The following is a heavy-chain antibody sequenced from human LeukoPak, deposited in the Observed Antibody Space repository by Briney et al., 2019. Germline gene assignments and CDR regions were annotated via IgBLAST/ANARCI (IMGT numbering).Heavy chain of an antibody. V-gene: IGHV3-21*01. J-gene: IGHJ4*02. D-gene: IGHD6-19*01. CDR3: TRGPTLIGVAGTWPLDD. CDR1: GFTFSSYS. CDR2: ISSASAYR. Sequence: GGSLRLSCAASGFTFSSYSMHWVRQAPGKGLEWVSSISSASAYRYYADSVKGRFTISRDNAENSLHLQMNSLRAEDSAVYYCTRGPTLIGVAGTWPLDDWGQGTLVTVSS.